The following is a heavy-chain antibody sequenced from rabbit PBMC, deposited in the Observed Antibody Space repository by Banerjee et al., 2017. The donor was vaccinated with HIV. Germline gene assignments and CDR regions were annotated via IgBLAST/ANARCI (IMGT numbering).Heavy chain of an antibody. J-gene: IGHJ3*01. Sequence: QEQLVESGGGLVQPGGSLKLSCKASGFDFSTYGVSWVRQAPGKGLEWIACIYNGDGSTYYASWVNGRFTISKTSSTSVTLQMTSLTAADTATYFCARDTGAWGDFSLWGQGTLVTVS. D-gene: IGHD4-1*01. CDR2: IYNGDGST. CDR1: GFDFSTYG. CDR3: ARDTGAWGDFSL. V-gene: IGHV1S47*01.